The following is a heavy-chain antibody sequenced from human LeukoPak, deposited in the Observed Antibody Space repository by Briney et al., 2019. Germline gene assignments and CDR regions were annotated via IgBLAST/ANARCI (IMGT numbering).Heavy chain of an antibody. CDR1: GFPFSSYS. D-gene: IGHD3-10*01. V-gene: IGHV3-21*01. J-gene: IGHJ3*02. CDR3: ARANMVRGVRAFDI. Sequence: GGSLRLSCAASGFPFSSYSLNWVRQAPGKGLEGVSSISSSSSYIYYADSVKGRFTISRDNAKNSLYLQMNSLRAEDTAVYYCARANMVRGVRAFDIWGQGTMVTVSS. CDR2: ISSSSSYI.